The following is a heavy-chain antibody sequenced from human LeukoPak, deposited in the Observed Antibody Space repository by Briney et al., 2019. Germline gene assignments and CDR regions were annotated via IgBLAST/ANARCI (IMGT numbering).Heavy chain of an antibody. D-gene: IGHD3-10*01. CDR1: GFTFSSYA. Sequence: PGGPLRLSCAASGFTFSSYAMSWVRQAPGKGLEWVSAISGSGGSTYYADSVKGRFTISRDNSKNTLYLQMNSLRAEDTAVYYCAKDLPPPPRWFGEQNWFVPWGQGTLVTVSS. CDR2: ISGSGGST. V-gene: IGHV3-23*01. CDR3: AKDLPPPPRWFGEQNWFVP. J-gene: IGHJ5*02.